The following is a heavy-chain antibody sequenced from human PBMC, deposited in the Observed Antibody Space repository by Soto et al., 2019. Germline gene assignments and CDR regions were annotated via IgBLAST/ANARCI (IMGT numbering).Heavy chain of an antibody. Sequence: QVQLVQSGAEVKKPGASVKVSCKASGYTFTGYYMHWVRQAPGQGLEWMGWINPNSGGTNYAQNCQGRVTMTRDTSIITAYMELSMLRSDDTAVYYCASSIAVDATDYWGQGTLVTVSS. CDR3: ASSIAVDATDY. D-gene: IGHD6-19*01. J-gene: IGHJ4*02. CDR1: GYTFTGYY. CDR2: INPNSGGT. V-gene: IGHV1-2*02.